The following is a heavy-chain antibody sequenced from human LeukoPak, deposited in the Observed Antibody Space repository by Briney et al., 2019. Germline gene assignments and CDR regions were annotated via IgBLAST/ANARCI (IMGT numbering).Heavy chain of an antibody. CDR3: ARLEGSGWWESDAFDI. CDR1: GGSISSYY. J-gene: IGHJ3*02. D-gene: IGHD3-10*01. Sequence: PSETLSLTCTVSGGSISSYYWSWIRQPPGKGLEWIGYIYYSGSTNYNPSLKSRVTISVDTSKNQFSLKLSSVTAADTAVYYCARLEGSGWWESDAFDIWGQGTMVTVSS. CDR2: IYYSGST. V-gene: IGHV4-59*01.